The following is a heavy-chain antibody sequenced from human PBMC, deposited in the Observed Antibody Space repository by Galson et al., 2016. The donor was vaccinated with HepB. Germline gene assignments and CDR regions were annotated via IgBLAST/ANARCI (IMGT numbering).Heavy chain of an antibody. J-gene: IGHJ6*02. Sequence: SLRLSCAASGFTFNAYVLSWVRQAPGKGLEWVAVISYDGKYKYHTESVRGRFTISRDNSRNTLYLQMNRLRVEDTAVYYCAKVIEIGGSSSSFYYYDMDVWGQGTTVTVSS. CDR1: GFTFNAYV. D-gene: IGHD6-6*01. V-gene: IGHV3-30*18. CDR2: ISYDGKYK. CDR3: AKVIEIGGSSSSFYYYDMDV.